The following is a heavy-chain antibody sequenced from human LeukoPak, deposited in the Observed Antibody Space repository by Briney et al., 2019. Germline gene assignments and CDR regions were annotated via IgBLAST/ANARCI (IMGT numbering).Heavy chain of an antibody. V-gene: IGHV4-34*01. CDR2: INHSGST. CDR1: GVSFSGYY. D-gene: IGHD2-2*01. Sequence: PSETLSLTCAVYGVSFSGYYWSWIRQPPGKGLEWIGEINHSGSTNYNPSLKSRVTISVDTSKNQFSLKLSSVTAADTAVYYCASLTYCSSTSCYVFSDYWGQGTLVTVSS. J-gene: IGHJ4*02. CDR3: ASLTYCSSTSCYVFSDY.